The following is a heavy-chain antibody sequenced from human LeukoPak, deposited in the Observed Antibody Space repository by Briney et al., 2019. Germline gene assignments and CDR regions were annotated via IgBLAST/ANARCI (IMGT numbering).Heavy chain of an antibody. CDR2: ISSSSSTI. Sequence: GGSLRLSCAASGFTFSSYSMNWVRQAPGKGLEWVSYISSSSSTIYYADSVKGRFTISRDNAKNSLYLQMNSLRAEDTAVYYCARDSIQGGVDVWGQGTTVTVSS. J-gene: IGHJ6*02. D-gene: IGHD3-10*01. CDR1: GFTFSSYS. CDR3: ARDSIQGGVDV. V-gene: IGHV3-48*01.